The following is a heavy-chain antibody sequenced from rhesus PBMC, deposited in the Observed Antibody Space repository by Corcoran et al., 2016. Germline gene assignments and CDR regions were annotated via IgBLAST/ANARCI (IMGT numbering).Heavy chain of an antibody. D-gene: IGHD1-20*01. CDR3: ARENSWNNVLYFDY. CDR2: IGGSSVST. CDR1: GYSISRGYG. Sequence: QVQLQASGPGLVKPSETLSLTCALSGYSISRGYGWSWNRQPPGKGLEWIGYIGGSSVSTNSNPSLKSQVTITKATSKNQFSLSLRSVTAADTAVYYCARENSWNNVLYFDYWGQGVFVTVSS. V-gene: IGHV4-127*01. J-gene: IGHJ4*01.